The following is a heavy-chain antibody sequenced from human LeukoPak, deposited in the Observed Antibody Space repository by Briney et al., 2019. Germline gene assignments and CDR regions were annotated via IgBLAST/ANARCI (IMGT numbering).Heavy chain of an antibody. J-gene: IGHJ4*02. V-gene: IGHV3-23*01. CDR2: ISGSGGST. Sequence: GGSLRLSCAASGFTFSSYDMSWVRQAPGKGLEWVSAISGSGGSTYYADSVRGRFTISRDNSKNTLYLQMNNLRAEDTAVYYCAKDTYSGSHYDYWGQGTLVTVSS. D-gene: IGHD1-26*01. CDR3: AKDTYSGSHYDY. CDR1: GFTFSSYD.